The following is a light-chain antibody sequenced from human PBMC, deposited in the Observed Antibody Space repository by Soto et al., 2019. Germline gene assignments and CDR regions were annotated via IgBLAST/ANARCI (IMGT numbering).Light chain of an antibody. Sequence: EIVMTQSPATLSVSPGERATLSCRASQSVSSNLAWFQQKPGQAPRLLIYGASTRDTGIPARFSGSGSGTELTLTISSLQSEDFAVYHCQQYNKWPPTFGQGTKVDIK. CDR3: QQYNKWPPT. V-gene: IGKV3-15*01. CDR2: GAS. J-gene: IGKJ1*01. CDR1: QSVSSN.